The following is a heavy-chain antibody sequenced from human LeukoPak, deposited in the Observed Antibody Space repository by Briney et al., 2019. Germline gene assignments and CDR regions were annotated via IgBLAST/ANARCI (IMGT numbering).Heavy chain of an antibody. CDR3: AKENRVGRGNSYGIDS. V-gene: IGHV3-43D*03. Sequence: QPGGSLRLSCAASGFIFDDYGMHWVRPAPGKGLEWVSLISWDGSSTYYADSVRGRVTISRDNSKNSVYLQMNSLRPEDTALYFCAKENRVGRGNSYGIDSWGQGALVTVSS. J-gene: IGHJ4*02. D-gene: IGHD5-18*01. CDR1: GFIFDDYG. CDR2: ISWDGSST.